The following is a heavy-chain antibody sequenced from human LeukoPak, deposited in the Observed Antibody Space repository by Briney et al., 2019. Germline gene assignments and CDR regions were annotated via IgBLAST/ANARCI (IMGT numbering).Heavy chain of an antibody. V-gene: IGHV3-23*01. J-gene: IGHJ5*02. CDR1: GFTFSSYA. Sequence: GGSLRLSCAASGFTFSSYAMSWVRQAPGKGLEWVSAISGSDGSTYYADSVKGRFTISRDNSKNTVSLQMNSLRTEDTALYYCASYYGDYVWWFDPWGQGTLVTVSS. D-gene: IGHD4-17*01. CDR3: ASYYGDYVWWFDP. CDR2: ISGSDGST.